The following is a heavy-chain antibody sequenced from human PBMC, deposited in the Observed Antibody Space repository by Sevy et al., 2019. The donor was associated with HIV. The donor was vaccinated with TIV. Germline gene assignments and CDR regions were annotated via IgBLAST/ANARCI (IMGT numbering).Heavy chain of an antibody. CDR3: ARDRVVHNDYIFVAYYYGMDV. CDR1: GFAVSDNC. V-gene: IGHV3-53*01. CDR2: IFSGGRT. D-gene: IGHD4-4*01. Sequence: GGSLRLSCAVSGFAVSDNCMSWVRQSPAKGLEWVSVIFSGGRTSYADSVKGRFTVSRDGSKNTLYLQMDNLRAEDTATYYCARDRVVHNDYIFVAYYYGMDVWGQGTTVTVSS. J-gene: IGHJ6*02.